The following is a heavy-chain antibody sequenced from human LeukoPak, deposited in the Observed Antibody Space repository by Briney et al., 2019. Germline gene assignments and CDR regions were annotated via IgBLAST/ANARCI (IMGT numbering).Heavy chain of an antibody. V-gene: IGHV3-21*01. CDR1: GFTFSSYS. Sequence: GGSLRLSCAASGFTFSSYSMNWVRQAPGKGLEWVSSISSSSSYIYYADSVKGRFTISRDNSKNTLYLQMNSLRAEDTAVYYCAKGRILWFGESPFDYWGQGTLVTVSS. J-gene: IGHJ4*02. CDR3: AKGRILWFGESPFDY. D-gene: IGHD3-10*01. CDR2: ISSSSSYI.